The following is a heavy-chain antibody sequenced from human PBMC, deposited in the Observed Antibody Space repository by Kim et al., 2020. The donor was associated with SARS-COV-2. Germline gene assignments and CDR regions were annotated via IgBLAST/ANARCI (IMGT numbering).Heavy chain of an antibody. Sequence: GGSLRLSCAASGFTFSSYGMHWVRQAPGKGLEWVAVIWYDGSNKYYADSVKGRFTISRDNSKNTLYLQMNSLRAEDTAVYYCARPRGGYYYYYGMDVWGQGTTVTVSS. J-gene: IGHJ6*02. CDR3: ARPRGGYYYYYGMDV. CDR1: GFTFSSYG. CDR2: IWYDGSNK. V-gene: IGHV3-33*01. D-gene: IGHD3-10*01.